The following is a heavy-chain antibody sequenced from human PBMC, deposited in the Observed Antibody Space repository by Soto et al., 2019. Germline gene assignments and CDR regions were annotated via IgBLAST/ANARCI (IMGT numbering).Heavy chain of an antibody. D-gene: IGHD3-22*01. V-gene: IGHV4-34*01. CDR3: ARHDYDSSGYYDPYYFDY. CDR1: GGSFSGYY. CDR2: INHSVST. J-gene: IGHJ4*02. Sequence: PSETLSLTCAVYGGSFSGYYWTWIRQPPGTGLEWIGEINHSVSTNYNPSLKSRVTITVDTSKNQFSLKLNSVTAADTALYYCARHDYDSSGYYDPYYFDYWGQGTLVTVSS.